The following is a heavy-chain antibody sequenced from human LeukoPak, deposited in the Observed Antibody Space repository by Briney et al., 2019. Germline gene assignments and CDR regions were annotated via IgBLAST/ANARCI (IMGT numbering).Heavy chain of an antibody. J-gene: IGHJ4*02. CDR2: IKSKTDGGTT. V-gene: IGHV3-15*01. CDR1: GFTFSKAG. CDR3: TTESTRNWAPDY. Sequence: GGSPRLSCAASGFTFSKAGVSWGRPGPGKGLEWGGRIKSKTDGGTTDYAAPVKGRFTISRDDSKNTLYVQMNSLKTEDTAVYYCTTESTRNWAPDYWGQGILVTVSS. D-gene: IGHD7-27*01.